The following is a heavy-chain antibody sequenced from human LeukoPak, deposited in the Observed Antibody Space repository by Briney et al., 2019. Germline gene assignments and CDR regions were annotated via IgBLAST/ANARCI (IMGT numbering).Heavy chain of an antibody. CDR3: ARRIAGTTSDSFDY. D-gene: IGHD1-1*01. Sequence: SETLSLTCTVFGGSISSSSYFWGWIRQPAGKGLEWIGSISHSGSTYYDPSLKSRITISVDTSKNQFSLKVRSVTAADTAVYYCARRIAGTTSDSFDYWGQGILVTVSS. CDR1: GGSISSSSYF. V-gene: IGHV4-39*01. J-gene: IGHJ4*02. CDR2: ISHSGST.